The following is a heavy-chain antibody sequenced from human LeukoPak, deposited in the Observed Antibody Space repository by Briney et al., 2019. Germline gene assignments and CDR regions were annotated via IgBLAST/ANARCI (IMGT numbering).Heavy chain of an antibody. Sequence: GASVKVSCKASGYTFTSYYMHWVRQAPGQGLEWMGIINPSGGSTSYAQKFQGRVTMTTDTSTSTAFMEVRSLRSDDTAVYYCARDPSNTSGWKTWFDPWGQGTLVTVSS. D-gene: IGHD6-19*01. CDR2: INPSGGST. V-gene: IGHV1-46*01. CDR3: ARDPSNTSGWKTWFDP. J-gene: IGHJ5*02. CDR1: GYTFTSYY.